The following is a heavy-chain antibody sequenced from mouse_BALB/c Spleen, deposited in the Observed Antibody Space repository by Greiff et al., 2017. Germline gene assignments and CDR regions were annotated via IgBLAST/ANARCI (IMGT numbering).Heavy chain of an antibody. CDR1: GFTFSSFG. J-gene: IGHJ4*01. Sequence: EVKLVESGGGLVQPGGSRKLSCAASGFTFSSFGMHWVRQAPEKGLEWVAYISSGSSTIYYADTVKGRFTISRDNPKNTLFLQMTSLRSEDTAMYYCARRNQVYYYAMDYWGQGTSVTVSS. CDR3: ARRNQVYYYAMDY. V-gene: IGHV5-17*02. CDR2: ISSGSSTI.